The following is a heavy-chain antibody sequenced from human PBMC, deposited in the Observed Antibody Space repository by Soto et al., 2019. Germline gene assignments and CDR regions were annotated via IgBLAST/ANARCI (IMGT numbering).Heavy chain of an antibody. CDR3: ARVQDFGSGKGISFAL. CDR1: GFTFRDYW. J-gene: IGHJ4*02. CDR2: IKRDASEK. Sequence: EVQLVESGGDLVQPGGSLRLSCAASGFTFRDYWMSWVRQAPGKGLEWVANIKRDASEKYYVDSVKGRFTISRDNSKNSLYLQMNGLTAEDTAMYYCARVQDFGSGKGISFALWGRGTLVTFPS. V-gene: IGHV3-7*05. D-gene: IGHD3-3*01.